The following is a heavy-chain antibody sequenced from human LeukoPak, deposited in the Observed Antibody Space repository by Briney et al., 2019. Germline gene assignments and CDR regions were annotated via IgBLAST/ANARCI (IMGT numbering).Heavy chain of an antibody. J-gene: IGHJ4*02. Sequence: PGGSLRLSCAASGFTFSSYSMNWVRQAPGKGLEWVSYISSSSSITYYADSVKGRFTISRDNAKNSLYLQMNSLRDEDTAVYYCAKYYYDSSGYYYVFGYWGQGTLDTVSS. CDR2: ISSSSSIT. CDR3: AKYYYDSSGYYYVFGY. D-gene: IGHD3-22*01. V-gene: IGHV3-48*02. CDR1: GFTFSSYS.